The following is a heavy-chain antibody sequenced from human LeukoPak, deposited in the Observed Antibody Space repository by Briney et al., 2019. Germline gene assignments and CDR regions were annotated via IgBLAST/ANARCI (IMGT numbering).Heavy chain of an antibody. V-gene: IGHV3-30*03. CDR3: ARALGVGSFYYGMDV. J-gene: IGHJ6*01. Sequence: GGSLRLSCAVSGSTFSSYVIHWVRQAPDKGLELVAAISPDGSNKKYADSVRGRFTISRDNSENTLYLQMNSLRPEDTAVYYCARALGVGSFYYGMDVWGQGTTVTVSS. D-gene: IGHD2-15*01. CDR2: ISPDGSNK. CDR1: GSTFSSYV.